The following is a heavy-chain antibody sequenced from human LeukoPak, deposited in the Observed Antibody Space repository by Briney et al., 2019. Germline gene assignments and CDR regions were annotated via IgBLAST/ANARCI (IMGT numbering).Heavy chain of an antibody. V-gene: IGHV3-30*18. D-gene: IGHD3-10*01. CDR3: AKGLRGSWFGGGYDY. Sequence: GGSLRLSCAASGFTFSTYGMHWVRQAPGKGLEWVALISSDGTNVYYADSVKGRFTISRDNSRNTLYLQMNSLRDEDTAVYYCAKGLRGSWFGGGYDYWGQGTLVTVSS. J-gene: IGHJ4*02. CDR2: ISSDGTNV. CDR1: GFTFSTYG.